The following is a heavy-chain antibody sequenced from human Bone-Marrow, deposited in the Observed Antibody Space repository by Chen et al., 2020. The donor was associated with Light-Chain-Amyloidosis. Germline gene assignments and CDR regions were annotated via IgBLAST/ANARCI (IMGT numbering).Heavy chain of an antibody. CDR2: MPTDVTKT. V-gene: IGHV3-74*01. Sequence: EVQLVVSGGALVQPGGSLRLSCEASGFTLNTSWMHWVRQPPGGGLVWVARMPTDVTKTVYADSVKGRFTVSRDDAKNTLYLEMNSLRVEDTGLYFCARDRGRFSYNRGGLDSWGQGTLVTVSS. D-gene: IGHD3-10*01. J-gene: IGHJ4*02. CDR3: ARDRGRFSYNRGGLDS. CDR1: GFTLNTSW.